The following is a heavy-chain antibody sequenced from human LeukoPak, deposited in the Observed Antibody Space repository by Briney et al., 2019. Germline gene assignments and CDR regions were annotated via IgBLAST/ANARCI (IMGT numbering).Heavy chain of an antibody. V-gene: IGHV1-69*04. J-gene: IGHJ1*01. CDR3: ARDPYYYDSSGYLSY. D-gene: IGHD3-22*01. CDR2: IIPILGIA. Sequence: SVKVSCKASGYTFTSYAISWVRQAPGQGLEWMGRIIPILGIANYAQKFQGRVTITADKSTSTAYMELSSLRSEDTAVYYCARDPYYYDSSGYLSYWGQGTLVTVSS. CDR1: GYTFTSYA.